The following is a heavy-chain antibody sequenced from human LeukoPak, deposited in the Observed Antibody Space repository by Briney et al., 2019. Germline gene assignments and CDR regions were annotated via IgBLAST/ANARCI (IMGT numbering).Heavy chain of an antibody. CDR1: GFLFNNYG. Sequence: GGSLRLSCAASGFLFNNYGMHWVRQVPGKGLEWVAFIRYDGGTTQYADSVKGRFTISRDNSRDILFLQMNSLRGEDTAVYYCAKDRGTMVGPTPKSDYWGQGTLVTVSS. V-gene: IGHV3-30*02. J-gene: IGHJ4*02. CDR2: IRYDGGTT. D-gene: IGHD3-10*01. CDR3: AKDRGTMVGPTPKSDY.